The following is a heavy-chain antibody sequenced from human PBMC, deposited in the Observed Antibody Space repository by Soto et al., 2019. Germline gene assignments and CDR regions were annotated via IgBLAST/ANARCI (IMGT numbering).Heavy chain of an antibody. V-gene: IGHV3-30-3*01. Sequence: QVQLVESGGGVVQPGRSLRLSCAASGFTFSSYAMHWVRQAPGKGLEWVAVISYDGSNKYYADSVKGRFTISRDNSKNTLYLQMNSLRAEDTAVYYCAREGGLGYGFLGTTKYYYGMDVWGQGTTVTVSS. J-gene: IGHJ6*02. CDR3: AREGGLGYGFLGTTKYYYGMDV. D-gene: IGHD1-7*01. CDR2: ISYDGSNK. CDR1: GFTFSSYA.